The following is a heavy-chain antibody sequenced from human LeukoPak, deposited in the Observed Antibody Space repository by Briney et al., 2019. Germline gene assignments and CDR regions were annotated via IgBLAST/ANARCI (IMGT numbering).Heavy chain of an antibody. D-gene: IGHD3-9*01. J-gene: IGHJ4*02. CDR3: ARGDHDRYKPKYYFDS. CDR1: GSTFSSYE. CDR2: ISSVGTTI. Sequence: PGKSLRLSCAASGSTFSSYEMNWVRQAPGKGLEWVAYISSVGTTIDYADSVKGRFTISRDNAKNSLYLQMNSLRAEDTAVYYCARGDHDRYKPKYYFDSWGQGTLVTVSS. V-gene: IGHV3-48*03.